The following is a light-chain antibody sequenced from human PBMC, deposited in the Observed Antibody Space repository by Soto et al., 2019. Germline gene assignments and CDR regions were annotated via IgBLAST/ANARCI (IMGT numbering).Light chain of an antibody. CDR2: DNN. V-gene: IGLV1-51*01. CDR1: SSNIGNNY. CDR3: GTWDSSLSAGV. Sequence: QSVLTQPPSVSAAPGQQVTISCSGISSNIGNNYVSWYQQLPGTAPKLLIYDNNKRPSGIPDRFSGSKSGTSAALGITGLQTGDEADYYCGTWDSSLSAGVFGTGTKVTVL. J-gene: IGLJ1*01.